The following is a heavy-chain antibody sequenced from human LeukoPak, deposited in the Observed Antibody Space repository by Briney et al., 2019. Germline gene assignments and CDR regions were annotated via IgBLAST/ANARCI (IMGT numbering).Heavy chain of an antibody. CDR1: GFTFSSYE. D-gene: IGHD6-19*01. CDR3: AREGYSSGYNWFDP. J-gene: IGHJ5*02. V-gene: IGHV3-48*03. Sequence: PGGSLRLSCAASGFTFSSYEMNWVRQAPGKGLEWVSYISSSGSTIYYADSVKGRFTISRDNAKNSLYLQMNSLRAEDTAVYYCAREGYSSGYNWFDPWGQGTLVTVSS. CDR2: ISSSGSTI.